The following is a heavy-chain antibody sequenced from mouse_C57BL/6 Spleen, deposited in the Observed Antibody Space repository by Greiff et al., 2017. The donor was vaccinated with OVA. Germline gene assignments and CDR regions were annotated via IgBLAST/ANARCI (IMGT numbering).Heavy chain of an antibody. CDR1: GYTFTTYP. J-gene: IGHJ3*01. D-gene: IGHD2-5*01. CDR2: FHPYNDDT. CDR3: ARAAYYSNYGFAY. V-gene: IGHV1-47*01. Sequence: QVHVKQSGAELVKPGASVKMSCKASGYTFTTYPIEWMKQNHGKSLEWIGNFHPYNDDTKYNEKFKGKATLTVEKSSSTVYLELSRLTSDDSAVYYCARAAYYSNYGFAYWGQGTLVTVSA.